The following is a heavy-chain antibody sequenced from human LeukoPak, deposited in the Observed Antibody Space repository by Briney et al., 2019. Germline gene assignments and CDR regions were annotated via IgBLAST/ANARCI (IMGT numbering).Heavy chain of an antibody. Sequence: PGGSLRLSCAGSGFTLTNAWMSWVRQAPGKGLEWVGRIKSKTEGETTDYAAPVKSSFTISRDDSNNTLYMQMNSLKAEDTGVYYCTPLTLYSAYRMDVWDKETTVTVSS. CDR2: IKSKTEGETT. D-gene: IGHD2-15*01. V-gene: IGHV3-15*01. J-gene: IGHJ6*04. CDR3: TPLTLYSAYRMDV. CDR1: GFTLTNAW.